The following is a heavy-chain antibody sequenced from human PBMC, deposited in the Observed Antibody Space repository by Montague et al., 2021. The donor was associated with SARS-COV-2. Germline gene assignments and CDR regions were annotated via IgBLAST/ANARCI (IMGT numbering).Heavy chain of an antibody. D-gene: IGHD2-21*01. CDR3: ARTPGQIAGDAFDI. V-gene: IGHV4-59*11. CDR1: GGSISGHY. CDR2: IYYSGST. J-gene: IGHJ3*02. Sequence: SETLSLTCSVSGGSISGHYWSWIRQPPGKGLEWIGYIYYSGSTNYNPSLKSRVTISVDTSKNQFSLKLCSVTAADTAVYYCARTPGQIAGDAFDIWGQGTMVTVSS.